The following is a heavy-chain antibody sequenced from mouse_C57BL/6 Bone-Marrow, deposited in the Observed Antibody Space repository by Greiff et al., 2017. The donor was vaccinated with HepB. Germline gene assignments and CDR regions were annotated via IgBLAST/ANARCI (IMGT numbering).Heavy chain of an antibody. V-gene: IGHV5-9-1*02. J-gene: IGHJ4*01. Sequence: EVQVVESGEGLVKPGGSLKLSCAASGFTFSSYAMSWVRQTPEKRLEWVAYISSGGDYIYYADTVKGRFTISRDNARNTLYLQMSSLKSEDTAMYYCTREGYGNYVNYYAMDYWGQGTSVTVSS. CDR3: TREGYGNYVNYYAMDY. D-gene: IGHD2-10*02. CDR1: GFTFSSYA. CDR2: ISSGGDYI.